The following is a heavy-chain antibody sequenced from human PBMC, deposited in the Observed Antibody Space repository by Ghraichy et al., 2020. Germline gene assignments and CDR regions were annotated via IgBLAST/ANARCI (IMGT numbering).Heavy chain of an antibody. CDR2: ISGSGDSA. J-gene: IGHJ4*02. D-gene: IGHD3-10*01. V-gene: IGHV3-23*01. Sequence: GGSLRLSCVASGFDFNNYDMTWVRQAPGKGLEWVSGISGSGDSADYADSVKGRFTISRDNSKNTLYLQMNNPRAEDTAVYYCAKRDYYASGTYNWWGQGTLVTVSS. CDR1: GFDFNNYD. CDR3: AKRDYYASGTYNW.